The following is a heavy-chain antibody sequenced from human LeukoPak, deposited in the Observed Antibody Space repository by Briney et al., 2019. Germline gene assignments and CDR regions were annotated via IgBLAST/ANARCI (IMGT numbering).Heavy chain of an antibody. CDR3: AKDTELLFGWFDP. CDR1: EFTFSSFA. CDR2: LSGSGDNT. D-gene: IGHD2-2*01. Sequence: GGSLRLSCAASEFTFSSFAMSWVRQAPGKGLEWVSALSGSGDNTFYADSVKGRFTVSRDNSKNTLYLQMNSLRAEDTAVYYCAKDTELLFGWFDPWGQGTLVSVSS. V-gene: IGHV3-23*01. J-gene: IGHJ5*02.